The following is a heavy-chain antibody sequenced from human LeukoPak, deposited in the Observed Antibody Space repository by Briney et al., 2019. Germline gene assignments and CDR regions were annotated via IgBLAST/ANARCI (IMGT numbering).Heavy chain of an antibody. J-gene: IGHJ4*02. V-gene: IGHV4-59*01. Sequence: SETLSLICTVSGASISSYYWSWIRQPPGKGLEWIGYVYDSGKTNYNPSLKRRVTISMATSKNQFSLNLRSVTAADTAVYYCARARGDFHYFDSWGQGTLVTVSS. CDR1: GASISSYY. D-gene: IGHD2-21*02. CDR3: ARARGDFHYFDS. CDR2: VYDSGKT.